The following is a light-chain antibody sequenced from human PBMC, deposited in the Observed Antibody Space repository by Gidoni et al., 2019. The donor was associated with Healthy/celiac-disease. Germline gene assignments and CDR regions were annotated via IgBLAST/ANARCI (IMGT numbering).Light chain of an antibody. V-gene: IGKV3-20*01. CDR1: QSVSRNY. CDR2: GAS. CDR3: QQYGSSPYT. J-gene: IGKJ2*01. Sequence: DIVLTQSPGTLSLSPGERATLSCKASQSVSRNYLVWYQQTPGQAPRLLIFGASSRATGIPDRFSGSGSGTDVTLTISRLEPEDFAVYYCQQYGSSPYTFGQXTKLEIK.